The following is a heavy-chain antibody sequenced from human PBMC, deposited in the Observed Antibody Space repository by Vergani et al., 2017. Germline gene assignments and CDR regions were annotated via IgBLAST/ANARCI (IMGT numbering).Heavy chain of an antibody. V-gene: IGHV3-30*03. J-gene: IGHJ6*03. CDR1: GFSFTSYG. Sequence: QVNLVGSGGGVVQPGRSLRLSCAASGFSFTSYGMHWVRQPPGKGLEWVATISFDGNKKDYTEAVRGRFTISRDNSKSTLFLQMNSLRVEDMAVYYCARDRGDWRYSRYFYNYYMDVWGKGTTVTVSS. CDR2: ISFDGNKK. CDR3: ARDRGDWRYSRYFYNYYMDV. D-gene: IGHD2-8*02.